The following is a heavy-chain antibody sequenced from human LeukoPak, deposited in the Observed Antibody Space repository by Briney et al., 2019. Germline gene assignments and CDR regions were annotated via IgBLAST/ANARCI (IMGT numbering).Heavy chain of an antibody. V-gene: IGHV1-8*01. CDR3: ARGFVGYSYGFDSFDY. CDR1: GYTFTSYD. Sequence: GASVKVSCKASGYTFTSYDINWVRQATGQGLEWMGWMNPNSGNTGYAQKFQGRVTMTRNTSISTAYMELSSLRSEDTAVYYCARGFVGYSYGFDSFDYWGQGTLVTVSS. CDR2: MNPNSGNT. D-gene: IGHD5-18*01. J-gene: IGHJ4*02.